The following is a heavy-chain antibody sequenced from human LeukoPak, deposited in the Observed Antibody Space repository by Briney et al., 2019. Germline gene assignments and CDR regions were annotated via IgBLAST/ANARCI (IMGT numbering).Heavy chain of an antibody. Sequence: QPGGSLRLSCAASAFTFSRYWTTWVRQAPGKGLEWVSTVSGGGGTTYYADSVKGRFTISRDNSKNTLFLQMNSLRAEDTAVYYCAELGITMIGGVWGKGTTVTISS. CDR3: AELGITMIGGV. CDR1: AFTFSRYW. J-gene: IGHJ6*04. V-gene: IGHV3-23*01. D-gene: IGHD3-10*02. CDR2: VSGGGGTT.